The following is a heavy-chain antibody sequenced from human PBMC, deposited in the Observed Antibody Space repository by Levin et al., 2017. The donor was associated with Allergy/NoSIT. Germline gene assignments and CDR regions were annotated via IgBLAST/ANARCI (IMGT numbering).Heavy chain of an antibody. CDR3: AGEPNSPYYYHYGLDV. J-gene: IGHJ6*02. CDR2: IYYDGSA. V-gene: IGHV4-39*07. CDR1: GGSISDDSYY. D-gene: IGHD2/OR15-2a*01. Sequence: SETLSLTCTVSGGSISDDSYYWAWVRQPPGKGLEWVGSIYYDGSAYYNPSLKTRLTISADTSKNQFSLRANSVTAADTAVYYCAGEPNSPYYYHYGLDVWGPGTTVTVSS.